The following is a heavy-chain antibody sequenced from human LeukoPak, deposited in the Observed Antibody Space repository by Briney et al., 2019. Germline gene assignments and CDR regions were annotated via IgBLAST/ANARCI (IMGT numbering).Heavy chain of an antibody. Sequence: GGSLRLSCAASGFTFSSYSMNWVRQAPGKGLEWVSSISSSGSNIKYADSVKGRFTISRGHAKNSVYLQMNSLRAEDTAVYYCARDIKGQYQDAFDIWGQGTMVTVSS. J-gene: IGHJ3*02. CDR3: ARDIKGQYQDAFDI. D-gene: IGHD2-2*01. CDR1: GFTFSSYS. V-gene: IGHV3-21*01. CDR2: ISSSGSNI.